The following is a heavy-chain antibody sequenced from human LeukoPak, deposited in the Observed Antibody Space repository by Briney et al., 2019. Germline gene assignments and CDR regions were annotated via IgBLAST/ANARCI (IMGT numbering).Heavy chain of an antibody. J-gene: IGHJ4*02. D-gene: IGHD2-15*01. CDR3: VRDGQGSTPLDY. Sequence: GGSLRLSCAASGFTFSSYGMNWVRQAPGKGLEWVALISYDGNDKYYADSVNGRFTISRDNAKNTLYLQMNSLRAEDTAVYFCVRDGQGSTPLDYWGQGTLVTVSS. V-gene: IGHV3-30*03. CDR1: GFTFSSYG. CDR2: ISYDGNDK.